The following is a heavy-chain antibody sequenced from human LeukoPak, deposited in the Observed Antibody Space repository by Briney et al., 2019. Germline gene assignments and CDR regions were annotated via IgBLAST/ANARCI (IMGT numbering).Heavy chain of an antibody. V-gene: IGHV3-7*03. Sequence: GGSLRLSCAASGFTFSSYAMSWVRQAPGKGLEWVANIKQDGSEKYYVDSVKGRFTISRDNAKNSLYLQMNSLRAEDTAVYYCARWGIAAAARGYYFDYWGQGTLVTVSS. CDR3: ARWGIAAAARGYYFDY. D-gene: IGHD6-13*01. J-gene: IGHJ4*02. CDR2: IKQDGSEK. CDR1: GFTFSSYA.